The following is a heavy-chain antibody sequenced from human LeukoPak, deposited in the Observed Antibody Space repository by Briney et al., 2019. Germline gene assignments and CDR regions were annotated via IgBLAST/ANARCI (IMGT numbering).Heavy chain of an antibody. CDR1: GFTFSSYG. Sequence: PGRSLRLSCAASGFTFSSYGMHWVRQAPGKGLEWVAVISYDGSNKYYADSVKGRFTISRDNSKNTLYLRMNSLRAEDTAVYYCAKSYYYDSSGEEANAFDIWGQGTMVTVSS. CDR2: ISYDGSNK. D-gene: IGHD3-22*01. CDR3: AKSYYYDSSGEEANAFDI. J-gene: IGHJ3*02. V-gene: IGHV3-30*18.